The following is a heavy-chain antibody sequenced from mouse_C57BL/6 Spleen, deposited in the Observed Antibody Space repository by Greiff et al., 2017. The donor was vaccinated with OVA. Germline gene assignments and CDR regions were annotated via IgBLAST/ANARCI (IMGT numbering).Heavy chain of an antibody. CDR3: TRARNYYFDY. V-gene: IGHV6-6*01. Sequence: EVQLQESGGGLVQPGGSMKLSCAASGFTFSDACMDWVRQSPEKGLEWVAEIRNKANNHATYYAESVKGRFTISRDDSKSSMYLQMNSSRAEDTGIYYCTRARNYYFDYWGQGTTLTVSS. CDR1: GFTFSDAC. D-gene: IGHD2-1*01. CDR2: IRNKANNHAT. J-gene: IGHJ2*01.